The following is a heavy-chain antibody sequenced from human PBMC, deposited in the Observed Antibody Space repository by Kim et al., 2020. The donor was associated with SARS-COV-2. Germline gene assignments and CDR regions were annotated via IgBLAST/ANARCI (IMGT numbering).Heavy chain of an antibody. D-gene: IGHD6-19*01. CDR3: AGTGWIFDY. CDR2: IYYSGST. J-gene: IGHJ4*02. V-gene: IGHV4-59*13. CDR1: GGSISSYY. Sequence: SETLSLTCTVSGGSISSYYWSWIRQPPGKGLEWIGYIYYSGSTNYNPSLKSRVTISVDTSKNQFSLKLSSVTAADTAVYYCAGTGWIFDYWGQGTLVTVSS.